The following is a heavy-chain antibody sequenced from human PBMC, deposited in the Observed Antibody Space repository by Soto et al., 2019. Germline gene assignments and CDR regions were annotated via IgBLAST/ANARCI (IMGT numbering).Heavy chain of an antibody. V-gene: IGHV5-51*01. CDR3: ARLAAPAGIAVAGLTRKLTGGGAFDY. CDR2: IYPGDSDT. CDR1: GYSFTSYW. Sequence: GESLKISCKGSGYSFTSYWIGWVRQMPGKGLEWMGIIYPGDSDTRYSPSFQGQVTISADKSISTAYLQWSSLKASDTAMYYCARLAAPAGIAVAGLTRKLTGGGAFDYWGQGTLVTVSS. J-gene: IGHJ4*02. D-gene: IGHD6-19*01.